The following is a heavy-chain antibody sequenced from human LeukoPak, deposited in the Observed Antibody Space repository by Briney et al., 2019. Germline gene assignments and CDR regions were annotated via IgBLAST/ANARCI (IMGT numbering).Heavy chain of an antibody. Sequence: SETLSLTCTVSGGSISSGNFYWSWIRQPPGKGLEWIGYIFYLGSTYYNLSLKSRVTMSVDTSKNQFSLILRSVTAADTAVYYCARKYPDHWFDPWGQGTLVTVSS. CDR2: IFYLGST. J-gene: IGHJ5*02. CDR3: ARKYPDHWFDP. CDR1: GGSISSGNFY. D-gene: IGHD6-6*01. V-gene: IGHV4-30-4*01.